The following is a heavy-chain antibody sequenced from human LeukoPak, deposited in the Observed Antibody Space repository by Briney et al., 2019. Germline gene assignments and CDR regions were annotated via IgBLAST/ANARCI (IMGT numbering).Heavy chain of an antibody. CDR3: ARAPTALYYGMDV. CDR2: IGIDSGNT. V-gene: IGHV3-48*04. J-gene: IGHJ6*02. Sequence: GGSLRLSCAASGFTFSDYSMNWVRQAPGKGLEWISYIGIDSGNTNYADSVKGRFTISRDNAKNSLYLQMNSLRAEDTAVYYCARAPTALYYGMDVWGQGTTVTVSS. CDR1: GFTFSDYS.